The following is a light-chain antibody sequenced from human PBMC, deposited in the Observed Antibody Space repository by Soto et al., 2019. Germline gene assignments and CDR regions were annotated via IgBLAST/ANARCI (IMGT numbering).Light chain of an antibody. Sequence: EIVMTQSPATLSVSPGERVTLSCRASQSVNSNLVWYQQKPGQAPRLLVYAASTRATGIPARFSGSGSGTEFTLTISSLQSEDFAVYYCLQYNYWHTFGQGNKLEIK. CDR1: QSVNSN. V-gene: IGKV3-15*01. CDR3: LQYNYWHT. CDR2: AAS. J-gene: IGKJ2*01.